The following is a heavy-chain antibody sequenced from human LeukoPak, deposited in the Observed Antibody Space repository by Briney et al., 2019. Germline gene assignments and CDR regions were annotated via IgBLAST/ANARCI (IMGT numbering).Heavy chain of an antibody. Sequence: TGGSLRLSCAASGFTVSSNYMSWVRQAPGKGLEWVSVIYSGGSTYYADSVKGRFTISRDNSKNTLYLQMNSLRAEDTAVYYCARDNSSSWFFAFDIWGQGTMVTVSS. CDR3: ARDNSSSWFFAFDI. D-gene: IGHD6-13*01. J-gene: IGHJ3*02. V-gene: IGHV3-66*01. CDR2: IYSGGST. CDR1: GFTVSSNY.